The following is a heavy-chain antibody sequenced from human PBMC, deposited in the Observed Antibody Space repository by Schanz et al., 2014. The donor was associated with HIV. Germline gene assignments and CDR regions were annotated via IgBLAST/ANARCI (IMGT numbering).Heavy chain of an antibody. V-gene: IGHV3-30*03. CDR2: ISYDGSSK. CDR3: ARDGYNSMSRKDYYFDS. Sequence: QVHLVESGGGVVQPGGSLRLSCAASGFTFSSYGMHWVRQAPGKGLEWVAVISYDGSSKYYADSVKGRFTISRDNSKNMLYVQMRSLRGQDTAVYFCARDGYNSMSRKDYYFDSWGQGTLVTVSS. J-gene: IGHJ4*02. CDR1: GFTFSSYG. D-gene: IGHD5-12*01.